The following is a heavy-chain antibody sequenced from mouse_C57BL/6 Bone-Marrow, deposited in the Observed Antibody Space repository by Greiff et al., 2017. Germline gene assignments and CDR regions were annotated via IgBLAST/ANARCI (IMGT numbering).Heavy chain of an antibody. V-gene: IGHV3-8*01. J-gene: IGHJ1*03. D-gene: IGHD1-1*01. CDR1: GYSITSDY. CDR3: ARRGYYYGSSYGYFDV. Sequence: EVQLVESGPGLAKPSQTLSLTCSVTGYSITSDYWNWIRKFPGNKLEYMGYISYSGSTYYNPSLKSRISITRDTSKNQYYLQLNSVTTEDTATYYCARRGYYYGSSYGYFDVWGTGTTVTVSS. CDR2: ISYSGST.